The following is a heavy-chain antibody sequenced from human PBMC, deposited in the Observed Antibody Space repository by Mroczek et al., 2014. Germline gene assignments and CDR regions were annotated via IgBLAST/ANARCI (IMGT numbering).Heavy chain of an antibody. D-gene: IGHD1-20*01. V-gene: IGHV3-30-3*01. CDR3: ARGGTNNWNDVIPTPPYVDY. CDR1: GFTFSSYA. J-gene: IGHJ4*02. Sequence: QVQLVQSGGGVVQPGRSLRLSCAASGFTFSSYAMHWVRQAPGKGLEWVAVISYDGSNKYYADSVKGRFTISRDNSKNTLYLQMNSLRAEDTAVYYCARGGTNNWNDVIPTPPYVDYWAREPLVHRL. CDR2: ISYDGSNK.